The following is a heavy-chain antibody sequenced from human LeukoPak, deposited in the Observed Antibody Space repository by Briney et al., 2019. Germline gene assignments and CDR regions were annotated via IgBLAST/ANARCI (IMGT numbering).Heavy chain of an antibody. CDR2: ISAYNGNT. V-gene: IGHV1-18*04. D-gene: IGHD3-22*01. CDR1: GYTFTSYY. CDR3: ARDTHYYDSSGYADY. J-gene: IGHJ4*02. Sequence: ASVKVSCKASGYTFTSYYMHWVRQAPGQGLEWMGWISAYNGNTNHAQKLQGRVTMTTDTSTSTAYMELRSLRSDDTAVYYCARDTHYYDSSGYADYWGQGTLVTVSS.